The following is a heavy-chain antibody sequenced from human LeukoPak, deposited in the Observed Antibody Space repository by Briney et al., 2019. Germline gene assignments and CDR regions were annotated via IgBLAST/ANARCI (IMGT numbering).Heavy chain of an antibody. J-gene: IGHJ4*02. Sequence: ASVKVSCKASGYTFTSYGISWVRQAPGQGLEWMGWISAYNGNTNYAQKLQGRVTMTTDTSTSTAYMELRSLRSDDTAVYYCARDRPYDYVWGSYRQTASFDYWGQGTLVTVSS. CDR3: ARDRPYDYVWGSYRQTASFDY. D-gene: IGHD3-16*02. CDR2: ISAYNGNT. CDR1: GYTFTSYG. V-gene: IGHV1-18*01.